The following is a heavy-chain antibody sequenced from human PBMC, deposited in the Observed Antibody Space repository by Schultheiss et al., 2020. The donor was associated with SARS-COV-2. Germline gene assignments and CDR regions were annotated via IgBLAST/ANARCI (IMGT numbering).Heavy chain of an antibody. CDR2: IYYSGST. J-gene: IGHJ6*02. V-gene: IGHV4-61*01. D-gene: IGHD1-26*01. Sequence: SETLSLTCTVSGGSISSSSYYWSWIRQPPGKGLEWIGYIYYSGSTNYNPSLKSRVTISVDTSKNQFSLKLSSVTAADTAVYYCAKEEKWEARGIYYYGMDVWGQGTTVTVSS. CDR1: GGSISSSSYY. CDR3: AKEEKWEARGIYYYGMDV.